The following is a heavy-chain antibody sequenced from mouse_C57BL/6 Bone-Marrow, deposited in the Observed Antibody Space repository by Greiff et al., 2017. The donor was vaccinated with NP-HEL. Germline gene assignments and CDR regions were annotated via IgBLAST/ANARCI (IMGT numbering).Heavy chain of an antibody. CDR2: IDPSDSYT. J-gene: IGHJ2*01. CDR3: ARRDYGSSLDYFDY. V-gene: IGHV1-59*01. D-gene: IGHD1-1*01. Sequence: VQLQQPGAELVRPGPSVKLSCKASGYTFTSYWMHWVKQRPGQGLEWIGVIDPSDSYTNYNQKFKGKATLTVDTSSSTAYMQLSSLTSEDSAVYYCARRDYGSSLDYFDYWGQGTTLTVSS. CDR1: GYTFTSYW.